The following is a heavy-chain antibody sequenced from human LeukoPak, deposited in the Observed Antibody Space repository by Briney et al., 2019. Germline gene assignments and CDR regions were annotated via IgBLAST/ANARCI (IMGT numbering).Heavy chain of an antibody. V-gene: IGHV4-34*01. CDR3: ARVAYCGGDCRVGGGFDI. D-gene: IGHD2-21*02. CDR1: GGSFSGYY. CDR2: INHSGST. Sequence: PSETLSLTCAVYGGSFSGYYWSWIRQPPGKGLEWIGEINHSGSTNYNPSLKSRVTISVDTSKNQFSLKLSSVTAADTAVYYCARVAYCGGDCRVGGGFDIWGQGTMVTVSS. J-gene: IGHJ3*02.